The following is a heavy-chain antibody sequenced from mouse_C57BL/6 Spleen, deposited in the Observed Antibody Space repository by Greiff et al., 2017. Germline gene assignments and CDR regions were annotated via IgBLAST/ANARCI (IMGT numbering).Heavy chain of an antibody. CDR1: GYAFSSSW. Sequence: VHLVESGPELVKPGASVKISCKASGYAFSSSWMNWVKQRPGKGLEWIGRIYPGDGDTNYNGKFKGKATLTADKSSSTAYMQLSSLTSEDSAVYFCARGHYGSSPYAMDYWGQGTSVTVSS. V-gene: IGHV1-82*01. D-gene: IGHD1-1*01. J-gene: IGHJ4*01. CDR3: ARGHYGSSPYAMDY. CDR2: IYPGDGDT.